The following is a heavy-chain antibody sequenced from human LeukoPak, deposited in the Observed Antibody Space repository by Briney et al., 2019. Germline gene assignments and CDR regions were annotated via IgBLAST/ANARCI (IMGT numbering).Heavy chain of an antibody. V-gene: IGHV4-59*01. J-gene: IGHJ4*02. D-gene: IGHD6-19*01. Sequence: SETLSLTCTVSGDSISSYYWSWIRQPPGKGLEWIGYIHYSGGTQYNPSLKSRVTLSVDTSKNQFSLRLNSVTAADTAVYYCAGSSAWYARSFWGQRTLVTVSS. CDR2: IHYSGGT. CDR1: GDSISSYY. CDR3: AGSSAWYARSF.